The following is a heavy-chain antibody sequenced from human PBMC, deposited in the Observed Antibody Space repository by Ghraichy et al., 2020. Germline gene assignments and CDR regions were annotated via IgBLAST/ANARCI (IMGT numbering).Heavy chain of an antibody. CDR1: GASVSSYY. CDR3: AREGSRDFVFWFDP. D-gene: IGHD3/OR15-3a*01. CDR2: IYFNGII. V-gene: IGHV4-4*07. Sequence: SQTLSLTCTVSGASVSSYYWTWIRQPSGKGLEWIGRIYFNGIINYNPSLKSRATMSADTSKNQFSLILTSMTAADTAVYYCAREGSRDFVFWFDPWGPGTQVTVSS. J-gene: IGHJ5*02.